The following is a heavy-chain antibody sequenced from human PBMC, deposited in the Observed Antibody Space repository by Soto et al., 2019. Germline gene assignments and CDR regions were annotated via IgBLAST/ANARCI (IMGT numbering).Heavy chain of an antibody. D-gene: IGHD2-2*01. Sequence: ASVKVSCKASGYTFTSYGISWVRQAPGQGLEWMGWISAYNGNTNYAQKLQGRVTMTTDPSTSTAYMELRSLRSDDTDVYYCARDSGIVVVPAAMPGYYYYYMDVWGKGTTVTVSS. CDR1: GYTFTSYG. CDR2: ISAYNGNT. V-gene: IGHV1-18*01. J-gene: IGHJ6*03. CDR3: ARDSGIVVVPAAMPGYYYYYMDV.